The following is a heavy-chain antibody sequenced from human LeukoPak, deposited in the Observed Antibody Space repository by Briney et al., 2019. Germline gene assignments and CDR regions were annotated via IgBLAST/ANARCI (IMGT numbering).Heavy chain of an antibody. D-gene: IGHD5-12*01. J-gene: IGHJ5*02. CDR1: GGSFSDYS. Sequence: ASVKVSCKASGGSFSDYSISWVRQAPGQGLEWMGRIIAILDTAHYAQKFQGRFTITADKSTTTVYMELSSLGSEDTAVYYCAVIGYDYDWCDPWGQGTLVTVSS. CDR2: IIAILDTA. V-gene: IGHV1-69*08. CDR3: AVIGYDYDWCDP.